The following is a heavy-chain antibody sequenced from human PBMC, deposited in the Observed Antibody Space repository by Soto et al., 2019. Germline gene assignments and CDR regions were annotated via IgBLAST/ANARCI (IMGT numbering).Heavy chain of an antibody. CDR3: ARHGDPSWWLRPFDY. Sequence: QLQLQESGPGLVKPSETLSLSCSVSGGSISSTSYYWGWIRQPPGKGLEWIGSIDYSGSADCNPSLRSRVTISVDMPKNQFSLKLTSVSAADTAVYYCARHGDPSWWLRPFDYWGQGTLVTVSS. V-gene: IGHV4-39*01. J-gene: IGHJ4*02. CDR1: GGSISSTSYY. D-gene: IGHD5-12*01. CDR2: IDYSGSA.